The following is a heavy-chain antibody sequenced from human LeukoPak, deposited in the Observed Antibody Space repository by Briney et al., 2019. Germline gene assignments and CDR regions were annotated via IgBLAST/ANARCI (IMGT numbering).Heavy chain of an antibody. J-gene: IGHJ4*02. CDR3: ARLRGYFDY. CDR2: IYHSGST. Sequence: SETLSLTCAVSGYSISSGYYWGWIRQPPGKGLEWIGSIYHSGSTYHNPSLKSRVTISVDTSKNQFSLKLSSVTAADTAVYYCARLRGYFDYWGQGTLVTVSS. V-gene: IGHV4-38-2*01. CDR1: GYSISSGYY.